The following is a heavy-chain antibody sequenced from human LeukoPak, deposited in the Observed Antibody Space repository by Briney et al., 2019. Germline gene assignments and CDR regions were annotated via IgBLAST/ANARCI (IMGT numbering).Heavy chain of an antibody. CDR3: ATAVASSSGWYADY. D-gene: IGHD6-19*01. Sequence: GGSLRLSCAASGFTFRSYGMHWVRQAPGKGLEWVAVIWYDGSNKYYADSVTGRFTVSRDNSKNTLYLQMNSLRAEDTAVYYCATAVASSSGWYADYWGQGTLVTVSS. CDR2: IWYDGSNK. CDR1: GFTFRSYG. J-gene: IGHJ4*02. V-gene: IGHV3-33*01.